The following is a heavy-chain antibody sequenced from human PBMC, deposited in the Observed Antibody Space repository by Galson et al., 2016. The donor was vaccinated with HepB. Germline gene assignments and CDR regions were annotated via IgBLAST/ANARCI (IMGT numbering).Heavy chain of an antibody. J-gene: IGHJ4*02. CDR1: GYSFTSYW. D-gene: IGHD1-26*01. CDR3: ARPWLMGGVGGELDS. Sequence: QSGAEVKKTGESLKISCKASGYSFTSYWIGCVRQMPGKGLEWMGMIYPDDSEVRYSPAFQGQVTMSADKSINTAYLQWSNLKTPDTAMYYCARPWLMGGVGGELDSWGQGTLVTVSS. CDR2: IYPDDSEV. V-gene: IGHV5-51*01.